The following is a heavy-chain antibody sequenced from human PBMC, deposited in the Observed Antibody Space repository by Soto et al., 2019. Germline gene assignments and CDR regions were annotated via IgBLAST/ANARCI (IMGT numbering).Heavy chain of an antibody. Sequence: QVQLQESGPGLVKPSETLSLTCTVSGGSISSYYWSWIRQPPGKGLEWIGYIYYSGSTNYNPSLKSRVTISVDTSKNQFSLKLSSVTAAATAVYYCARGEMATIMNYYYGMDVWGQGTTVTVSS. CDR2: IYYSGST. CDR3: ARGEMATIMNYYYGMDV. CDR1: GGSISSYY. V-gene: IGHV4-59*01. J-gene: IGHJ6*02. D-gene: IGHD5-12*01.